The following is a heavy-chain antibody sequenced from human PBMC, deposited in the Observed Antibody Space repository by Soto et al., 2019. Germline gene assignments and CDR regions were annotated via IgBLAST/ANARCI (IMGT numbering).Heavy chain of an antibody. Sequence: QLHLVQSGAVVKKPGASVTASCSASGYPVTAYYMHWVRQAPGRGLEWMGGINPATGAAKYTQTFQGRGTMTRDTSTSTVFMELSGLTSEDTAVFYCARGGGVGVAGSAAFDMWGQGTVVTVSS. V-gene: IGHV1-2*02. J-gene: IGHJ3*02. D-gene: IGHD3-3*01. CDR3: ARGGGVGVAGSAAFDM. CDR1: GYPVTAYY. CDR2: INPATGAA.